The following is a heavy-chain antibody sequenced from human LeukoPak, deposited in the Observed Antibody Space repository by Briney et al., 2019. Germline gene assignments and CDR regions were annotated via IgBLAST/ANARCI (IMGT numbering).Heavy chain of an antibody. Sequence: GASVKVSCKASGYTFTVYYMHWVRQAPGQGLEWMGWINPNSGGTNYAQKFQGRVTMTTDTSTSTAYMELRSLRSDDTAVYYCARGIPYGGRTLRDWGQGTLVTVSS. CDR2: INPNSGGT. D-gene: IGHD4-23*01. CDR3: ARGIPYGGRTLRD. J-gene: IGHJ4*02. V-gene: IGHV1-2*02. CDR1: GYTFTVYY.